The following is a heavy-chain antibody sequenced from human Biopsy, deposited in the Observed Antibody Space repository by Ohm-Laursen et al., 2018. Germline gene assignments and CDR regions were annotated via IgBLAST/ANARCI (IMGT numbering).Heavy chain of an antibody. V-gene: IGHV4-4*07. J-gene: IGHJ3*02. CDR1: GGSLSSYY. D-gene: IGHD3-22*01. CDR3: ARWTPEYDSSRYYLDAFDI. CDR2: IYSSGST. Sequence: SDTLSLTCTASGGSLSSYYWSWIRQPAGKGLEWIGRIYSSGSTNYNPSLKSQVTLSMDTSKRQFSLKLSFVTAADTAVYYCARWTPEYDSSRYYLDAFDIWGQGTKVTVSS.